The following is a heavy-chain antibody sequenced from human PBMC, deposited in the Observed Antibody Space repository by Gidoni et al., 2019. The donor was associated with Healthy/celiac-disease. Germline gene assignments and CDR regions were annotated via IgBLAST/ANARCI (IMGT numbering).Heavy chain of an antibody. J-gene: IGHJ6*02. Sequence: QVQLVQSGAEVKKPGASLKVPCKASGYTFTSYDTNWVRQATGQGLEWMGWMNPNSGNTGYAQKFQGRVTMTRNTSISTAYMELSSLRSEDTAVYYCARGSDNYYYYGMDVWCQGTTVTVSS. CDR3: ARGSDNYYYYGMDV. CDR2: MNPNSGNT. V-gene: IGHV1-8*01. CDR1: GYTFTSYD.